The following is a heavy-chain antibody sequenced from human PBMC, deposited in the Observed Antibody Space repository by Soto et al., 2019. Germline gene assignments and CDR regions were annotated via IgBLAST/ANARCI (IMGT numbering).Heavy chain of an antibody. CDR3: ARLHYDIVSGSDYYYYYGMDV. CDR2: IDPSDSYT. Sequence: GETLKISCKGSGYSFNSYWISWVRQMPGKGLERMGRIDPSDSYTNYSPSFQGHVTISADKSISTAYLQWSSLKASDTAMYYCARLHYDIVSGSDYYYYYGMDVWGQGTTVTVSS. V-gene: IGHV5-10-1*01. J-gene: IGHJ6*02. CDR1: GYSFNSYW. D-gene: IGHD3-9*01.